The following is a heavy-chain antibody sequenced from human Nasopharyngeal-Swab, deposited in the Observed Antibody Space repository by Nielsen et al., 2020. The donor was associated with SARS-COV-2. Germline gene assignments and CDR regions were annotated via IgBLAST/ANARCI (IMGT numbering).Heavy chain of an antibody. V-gene: IGHV3-53*05. CDR1: GFTVSSNY. CDR2: IYSGGST. D-gene: IGHD6-13*01. Sequence: GESLKTSCAASGFTVSSNYMSWVRQAPGKGLEWVSVIYSGGSTYYADSVKGRFTISRDNSKNTLYLQMNSLRAEDTAVYYCGASSRAFDIWGQGTMVTVSS. J-gene: IGHJ3*02. CDR3: GASSRAFDI.